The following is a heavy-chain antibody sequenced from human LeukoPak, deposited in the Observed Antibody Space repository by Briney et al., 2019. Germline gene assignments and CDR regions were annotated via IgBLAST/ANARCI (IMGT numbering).Heavy chain of an antibody. V-gene: IGHV1-8*01. CDR3: ARGDFWSGYSNYYYMDV. CDR2: VNPNSGNT. J-gene: IGHJ6*03. CDR1: GYTFSSYD. Sequence: GASVKVSCKASGYTFSSYDINWVRQAPGQGLEWIGWVNPNSGNTVYEQKFQGRVTITRNPSISTACLELRSLRSEDTAVYYCARGDFWSGYSNYYYMDVWGKGTTVTVSS. D-gene: IGHD3-3*01.